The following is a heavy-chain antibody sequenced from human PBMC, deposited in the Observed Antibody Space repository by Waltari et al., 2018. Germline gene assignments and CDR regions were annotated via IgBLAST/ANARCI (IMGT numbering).Heavy chain of an antibody. D-gene: IGHD2-2*01. Sequence: QVQLVQSGAEVKKPGSSVKVSCKASGGTFSSYAICWVRQAPGQGLEWVGGIIPIFGTATYAQKFQGRVTITADESTSTAYMELSSLRSEDTAVYYCARARDPPNRYCSSTSCYGTAFDIWGQGTMVTVSS. J-gene: IGHJ3*02. V-gene: IGHV1-69*01. CDR2: IIPIFGTA. CDR1: GGTFSSYA. CDR3: ARARDPPNRYCSSTSCYGTAFDI.